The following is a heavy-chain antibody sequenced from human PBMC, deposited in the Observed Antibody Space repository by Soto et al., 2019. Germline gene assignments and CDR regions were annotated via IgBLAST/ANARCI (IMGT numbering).Heavy chain of an antibody. CDR1: GFTFSSYA. CDR2: ISYDGSNK. J-gene: IGHJ5*02. CDR3: ARDKGFDSSGWFDP. D-gene: IGHD3-9*01. V-gene: IGHV3-30-3*01. Sequence: QVQLVESGGGVVQPGRSLRLSCAASGFTFSSYAMHWVRQAPGKGLEWVAVISYDGSNKDYADSVKGRFTISRDKSKNTLYLQMNSLRAEDTAVYYCARDKGFDSSGWFDPWGQGTLVTVSS.